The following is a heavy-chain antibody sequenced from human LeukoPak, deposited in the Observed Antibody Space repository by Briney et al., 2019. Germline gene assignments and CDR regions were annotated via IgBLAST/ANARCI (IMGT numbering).Heavy chain of an antibody. D-gene: IGHD4-23*01. CDR2: INSDGSST. V-gene: IGHV3-74*01. J-gene: IGHJ4*02. CDR1: GFTFSSYW. CDR3: GRDRGGTFDY. Sequence: GGSLRLSCAASGFTFSSYWMHWVRQAPGKGLVWVSRINSDGSSTNYADSVKGRFTISRDNAKNTMFLQMNSLRAEDTAVYYCGRDRGGTFDYWGQGTLVTVSS.